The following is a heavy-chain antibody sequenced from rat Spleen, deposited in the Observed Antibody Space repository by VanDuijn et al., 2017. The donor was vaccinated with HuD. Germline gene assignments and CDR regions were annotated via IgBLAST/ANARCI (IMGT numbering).Heavy chain of an antibody. CDR2: IIYDGSST. V-gene: IGHV5-22*01. CDR1: GFTFSNYD. Sequence: EVQLVESNGGLVQPGRSLKLSCEASGFTFSNYDMAWVRQSPKKGLEWVATIIYDGSSTYYGDSVKGRFTISRDNAKSTLYLQMNSLRSEDTATYYCARHEVGPHYFDYWGQGVMVTVSS. J-gene: IGHJ2*01. D-gene: IGHD5-1*01. CDR3: ARHEVGPHYFDY.